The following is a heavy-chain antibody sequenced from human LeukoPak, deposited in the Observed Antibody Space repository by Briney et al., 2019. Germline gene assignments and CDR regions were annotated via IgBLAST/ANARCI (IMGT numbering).Heavy chain of an antibody. Sequence: PGRSLRLSCAASGFTFSSYGMHWVRQAPGKGLEWVAVIWYDGSKTYYADSVRGRFTISRDNSKNTLYLQMSSLRADDTAVYNCAKDQVVGGTRTFDYWGQGTLVIVSS. CDR1: GFTFSSYG. J-gene: IGHJ4*02. V-gene: IGHV3-33*06. CDR2: IWYDGSKT. D-gene: IGHD2-15*01. CDR3: AKDQVVGGTRTFDY.